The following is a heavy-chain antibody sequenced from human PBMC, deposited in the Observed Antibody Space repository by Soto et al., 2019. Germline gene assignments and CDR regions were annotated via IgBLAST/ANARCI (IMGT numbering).Heavy chain of an antibody. D-gene: IGHD4-17*01. Sequence: GGSLRLSCAASGFTFSSYSMNWVRQAPGKGLEWVSSISGSSSYIYYADSVKGRFTISRDNAKNSLYLQMTSLRAEDTAVYYCAKDFTPWFGDYFYYYYGMDVWGQGTTVTVSS. J-gene: IGHJ6*02. CDR1: GFTFSSYS. CDR3: AKDFTPWFGDYFYYYYGMDV. CDR2: ISGSSSYI. V-gene: IGHV3-21*01.